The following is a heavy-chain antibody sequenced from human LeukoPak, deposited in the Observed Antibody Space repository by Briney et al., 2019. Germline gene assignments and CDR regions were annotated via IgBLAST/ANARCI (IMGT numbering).Heavy chain of an antibody. J-gene: IGHJ3*02. CDR1: GFSFSVYG. D-gene: IGHD6-13*01. V-gene: IGHV3-30*02. Sequence: PGGSLRLSCAASGFSFSVYGMHWVRQAPGKGLEWVAFIRYDGSNEYYADSVKGRFTISRDNSKNTLYLQMNSLRAEDTAVYYCASYPRAAAVDPGFAFDIWGQGTMVTVSS. CDR3: ASYPRAAAVDPGFAFDI. CDR2: IRYDGSNE.